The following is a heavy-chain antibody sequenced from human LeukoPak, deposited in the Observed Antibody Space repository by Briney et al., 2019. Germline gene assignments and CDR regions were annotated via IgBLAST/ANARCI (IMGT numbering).Heavy chain of an antibody. CDR2: MNPNSGNT. J-gene: IGHJ5*02. D-gene: IGHD6-19*01. CDR1: GYTFTSYD. V-gene: IGHV1-8*01. CDR3: ARVTAVAGTEWFDP. Sequence: ASVKVSCKASGYTFTSYDINWVRQATGQGLEWMGWMNPNSGNTGYAQKFQGRVTMTRNTSRSTAYMELSSLRSEDTAVYYCARVTAVAGTEWFDPWGQGTLVTVSS.